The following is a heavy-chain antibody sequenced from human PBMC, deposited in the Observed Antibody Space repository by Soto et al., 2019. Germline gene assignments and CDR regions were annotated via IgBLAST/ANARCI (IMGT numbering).Heavy chain of an antibody. V-gene: IGHV3-53*02. CDR2: IYSDGTT. CDR1: GFTVSNNY. Sequence: EVQLVETGGGLIQPGGSLRLSCAASGFTVSNNYMNWVRQAPGKGLEWLSIIYSDGTTNYADSVKGRFTISRDNFKNTLYLQMNNLRAEDTAVYYCAILSNWGQGTLVTVSS. J-gene: IGHJ4*02. CDR3: AILSN. D-gene: IGHD6-6*01.